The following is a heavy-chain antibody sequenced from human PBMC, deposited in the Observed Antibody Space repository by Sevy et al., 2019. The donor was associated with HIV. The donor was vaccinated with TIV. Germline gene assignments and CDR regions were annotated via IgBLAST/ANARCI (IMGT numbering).Heavy chain of an antibody. CDR3: AGENAWGGGYS. D-gene: IGHD1-26*01. J-gene: IGHJ4*02. V-gene: IGHV4-59*11. Sequence: SETLSLTCPVSGGSITSLYWNWIRQPPGKGLEWIANTDYNGHLNCNPSLKIRVTLSLDTSKNQFSLRRSSVTAADTAMYYCAGENAWGGGYSWGQGTLVTVSS. CDR1: GGSITSLY. CDR2: TDYNGHL.